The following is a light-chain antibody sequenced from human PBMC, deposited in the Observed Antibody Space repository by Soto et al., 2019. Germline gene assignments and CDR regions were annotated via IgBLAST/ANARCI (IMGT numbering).Light chain of an antibody. Sequence: QSALTQPPSMSGSPGQSVTISCTGTSSDIGAYNRVSWYQQPPGTAPKLMIYEVRDRTSGVPDRFSGSKSGNTASLTISGLQAEDEADYYCSSYTSSNTLIFGGGTKVTVL. CDR2: EVR. V-gene: IGLV2-18*02. CDR3: SSYTSSNTLI. CDR1: SSDIGAYNR. J-gene: IGLJ2*01.